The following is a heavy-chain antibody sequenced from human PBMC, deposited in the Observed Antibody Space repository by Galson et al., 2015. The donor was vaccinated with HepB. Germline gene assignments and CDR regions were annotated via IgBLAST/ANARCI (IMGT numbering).Heavy chain of an antibody. D-gene: IGHD6-13*01. CDR2: INPSGGTT. Sequence: SVKVSCKASGYTFTNYYIHWVRQAPGQGLEWMGIINPSGGTTNYAQKFQGRVTMTTDTSTSTVYMELGSLRSDDTAFYYCARSSSGYSRPLDYWGQGTLVTVSS. CDR1: GYTFTNYY. CDR3: ARSSSGYSRPLDY. V-gene: IGHV1-46*03. J-gene: IGHJ4*02.